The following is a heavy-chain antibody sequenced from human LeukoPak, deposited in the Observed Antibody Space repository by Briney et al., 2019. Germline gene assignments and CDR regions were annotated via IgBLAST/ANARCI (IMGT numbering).Heavy chain of an antibody. D-gene: IGHD3-9*01. CDR2: IYYSGAS. J-gene: IGHJ4*02. CDR1: GGSISSISYY. CDR3: ASGYYDILTGFFSFDY. V-gene: IGHV4-39*01. Sequence: PSETLSLTCTVSGGSISSISYYWGWARQPPGKGLEWIASIYYSGASFYNPSLKSRVTISVDTSKNQFSLKLTSVTAADTAVYYCASGYYDILTGFFSFDYWGQGTLVTVSS.